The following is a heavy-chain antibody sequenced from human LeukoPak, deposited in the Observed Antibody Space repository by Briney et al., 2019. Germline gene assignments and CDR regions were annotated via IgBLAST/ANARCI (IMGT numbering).Heavy chain of an antibody. Sequence: GGSLRLSCAASGFTFSSYSMNWVRQAPGKGLEWVSYISSSRSTIYYADSVKGRFTISRDNAKNSLYLQMNSLRAEDTAVYYCARVEYYDSSGYSNVWGQGTLVTVSS. CDR2: ISSSRSTI. D-gene: IGHD3-22*01. V-gene: IGHV3-48*01. CDR3: ARVEYYDSSGYSNV. CDR1: GFTFSSYS. J-gene: IGHJ4*02.